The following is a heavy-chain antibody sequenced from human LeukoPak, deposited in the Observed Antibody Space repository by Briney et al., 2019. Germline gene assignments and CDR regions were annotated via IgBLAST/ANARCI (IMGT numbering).Heavy chain of an antibody. CDR3: AKDLDIVATITGN. CDR1: GFTFSSYA. CDR2: VSGSGGST. Sequence: AGGSLRPSCAASGFTFSSYAMSWVRQAPGKGLEWVSGVSGSGGSTYYADSVKGRFTISRDNSKSTLYLQMNSLRAEDTAVYYCAKDLDIVATITGNWGQGTLVTVSS. J-gene: IGHJ4*02. D-gene: IGHD5-12*01. V-gene: IGHV3-23*01.